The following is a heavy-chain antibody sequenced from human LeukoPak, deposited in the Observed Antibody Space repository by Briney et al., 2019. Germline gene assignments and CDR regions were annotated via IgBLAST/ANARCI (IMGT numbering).Heavy chain of an antibody. V-gene: IGHV3-23*01. CDR1: GFTFSSYA. Sequence: GGSLRLSCAASGFTFSSYAMSWVRQAPGKGLEWVSGISGSDGSTNYADSVKGRFTISRENSKNTLYLQMNSLRAEDTAVYYCAKDAMVRGVTWGQGTLVTVSS. CDR3: AKDAMVRGVT. J-gene: IGHJ4*02. D-gene: IGHD3-10*01. CDR2: ISGSDGST.